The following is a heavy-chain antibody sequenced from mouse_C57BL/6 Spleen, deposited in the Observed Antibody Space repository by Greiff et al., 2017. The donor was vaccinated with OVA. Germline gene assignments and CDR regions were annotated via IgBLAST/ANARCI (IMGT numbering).Heavy chain of an antibody. CDR3: ARLRTGFSFDY. Sequence: EVQVVESGGGLVKPGGSLKLSCAASGFTFSSYTMSWVRQTPEKRLEWVATISGGGGNTYYPDTVKGRFTISRDNAKNTLYLQMSSLRSEDTAWYYWARLRTGFSFDYWGQGTTLTVSS. CDR1: GFTFSSYT. V-gene: IGHV5-9*01. CDR2: ISGGGGNT. J-gene: IGHJ2*01.